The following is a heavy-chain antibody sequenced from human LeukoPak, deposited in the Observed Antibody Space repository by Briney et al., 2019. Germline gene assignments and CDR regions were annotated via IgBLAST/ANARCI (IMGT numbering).Heavy chain of an antibody. D-gene: IGHD3-3*01. CDR2: IYTSGGT. Sequence: PSETLSLTCTVSGGSISSYYWSWIRQPAGKGLEWIGRIYTSGGTNYNPSLKSRVTISLDESKNQFSLKLSSVTAADTAVYYCASDGPSDFFDYWGQGTLVTVSS. V-gene: IGHV4-4*07. J-gene: IGHJ4*02. CDR3: ASDGPSDFFDY. CDR1: GGSISSYY.